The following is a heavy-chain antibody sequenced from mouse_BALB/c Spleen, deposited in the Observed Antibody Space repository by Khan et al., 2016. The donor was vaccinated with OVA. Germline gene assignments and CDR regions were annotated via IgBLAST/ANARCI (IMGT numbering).Heavy chain of an antibody. D-gene: IGHD2-14*01. CDR2: IYPFNDDT. CDR3: AKIQRYDEYCDY. CDR1: GYTFTSYV. J-gene: IGHJ2*02. V-gene: IGHV1S136*01. Sequence: VQLQQSGPELVKPGASVKMSFEASGYTFTSYVIHWVKLKPGQGLEWIGYIYPFNDDTMYNEKFKGKATLTSDTSSSTAYMELRSLTSEDSAVYYCAKIQRYDEYCDYWGNGTSLTVPS.